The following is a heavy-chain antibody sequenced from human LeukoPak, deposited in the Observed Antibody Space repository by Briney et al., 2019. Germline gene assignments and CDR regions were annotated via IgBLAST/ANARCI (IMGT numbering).Heavy chain of an antibody. CDR3: ARGPYSGSYYSVNAFDI. CDR1: GYSISSGYY. D-gene: IGHD1-26*01. J-gene: IGHJ3*02. CDR2: FYHSGST. V-gene: IGHV4-38-2*02. Sequence: PSETLSLTCSVSGYSISSGYYWGWIRQPPGKGLEWIGSFYHSGSTYYNPSLKSRVTISLDTSKNQFSLKLSSVTAADTAVYYCARGPYSGSYYSVNAFDIWGQGTMVTVSS.